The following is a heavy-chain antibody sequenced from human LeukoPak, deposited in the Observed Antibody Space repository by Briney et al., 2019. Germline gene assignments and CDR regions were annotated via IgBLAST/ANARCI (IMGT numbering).Heavy chain of an antibody. V-gene: IGHV3-48*02. J-gene: IGHJ4*02. Sequence: GGSLRLSCAASGFTFRTYRMNWVRQAPGKGLEWVSYISPGSTTIYYADSVKGRFTISRDNAKNSLYLQMNSLRDEDTAVYYCARGVDYWGQGTLVTVSS. CDR3: ARGVDY. CDR2: ISPGSTTI. CDR1: GFTFRTYR.